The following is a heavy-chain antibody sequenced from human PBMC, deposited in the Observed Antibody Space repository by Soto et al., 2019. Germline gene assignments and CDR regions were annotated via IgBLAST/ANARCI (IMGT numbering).Heavy chain of an antibody. CDR2: IYYSGST. CDR1: GGSISSYY. J-gene: IGHJ5*02. Sequence: PSETLSLTCTVSGGSISSYYWSWIRQPPGKGLEWIGYIYYSGSTNYNPSLKSRVTISVDTSKNQFSLKLSSVTAADTAVYYCARHDYGDYVEPNWFDPWGQGTLVTVSS. V-gene: IGHV4-59*01. CDR3: ARHDYGDYVEPNWFDP. D-gene: IGHD4-17*01.